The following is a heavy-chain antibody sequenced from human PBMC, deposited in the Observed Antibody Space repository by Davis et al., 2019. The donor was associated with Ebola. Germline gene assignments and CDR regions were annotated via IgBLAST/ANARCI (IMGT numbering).Heavy chain of an antibody. CDR1: GFTFSDYY. CDR3: ARDKDGSYGTFRYYGMDV. D-gene: IGHD1-26*01. Sequence: PGGSLRLSCAASGFTFSDYYMSWIRQAPGKGLEWVSYISSSGSTIYYADSVKGRFTISRDNAKNSLYLQMNSLRAEDTAVYYCARDKDGSYGTFRYYGMDVWGQGTTVTVSS. J-gene: IGHJ6*02. CDR2: ISSSGSTI. V-gene: IGHV3-11*01.